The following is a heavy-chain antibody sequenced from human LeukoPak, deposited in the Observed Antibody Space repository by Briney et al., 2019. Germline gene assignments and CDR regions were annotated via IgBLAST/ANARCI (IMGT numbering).Heavy chain of an antibody. CDR3: ARGYCSSGSCYHGDY. J-gene: IGHJ4*02. Sequence: SETLSLTCTVSGGSISSYYWSWIRQPPGKGLEWIGYIYYSGSTNYNPSLKSRVTMSLDTSKNQFSLKLSSVTAADTAIYYCARGYCSSGSCYHGDYWGQGTLVTVSS. D-gene: IGHD2-2*01. V-gene: IGHV4-59*08. CDR1: GGSISSYY. CDR2: IYYSGST.